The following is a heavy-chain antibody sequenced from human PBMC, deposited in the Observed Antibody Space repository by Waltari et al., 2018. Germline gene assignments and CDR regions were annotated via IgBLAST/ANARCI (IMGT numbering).Heavy chain of an antibody. CDR2: IYHSGST. CDR3: SRQDVGRYFDWYYGFDG. CDR1: GGSISSSNW. J-gene: IGHJ6*02. D-gene: IGHD3-9*01. Sequence: QVQLQESGPGLVKPSGTLSLTCAVSGGSISSSNWWSWVRQPPGKGLEGIWEIYHSGSTNFNPALKGRVPISVEKSKNQFSLKLSSGTAADTAVYYCSRQDVGRYFDWYYGFDGWGQGTTVTVSS. V-gene: IGHV4-4*02.